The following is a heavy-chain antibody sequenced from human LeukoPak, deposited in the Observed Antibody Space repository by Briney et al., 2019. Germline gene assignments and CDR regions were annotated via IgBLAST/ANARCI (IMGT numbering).Heavy chain of an antibody. CDR2: INSDGSST. CDR3: ARRDSGYDNRAFDI. V-gene: IGHV3-74*01. CDR1: GFTFSSYW. Sequence: GGSLRLSCAASGFTFSSYWMHWVRQAPGKGLIWVSRINSDGSSTNYADSVKGRFTISRDNAKNTLYLQMNSLRAEDTAVYYCARRDSGYDNRAFDIWGQGTMVTVSS. J-gene: IGHJ3*02. D-gene: IGHD5-12*01.